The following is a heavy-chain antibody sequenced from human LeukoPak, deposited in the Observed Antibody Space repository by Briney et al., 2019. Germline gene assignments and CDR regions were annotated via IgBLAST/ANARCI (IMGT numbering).Heavy chain of an antibody. CDR1: GGTFSSYA. CDR3: ARDSLQQLSLVGAFDI. D-gene: IGHD6-13*01. J-gene: IGHJ3*02. V-gene: IGHV1-69*13. Sequence: SVKVSCKASGGTFSSYAISWVRQAPGQGLEWMGGIIPIFGTANYAQKFQGRVTITADESTSAAYMELSSLRSEDTAVYYCARDSLQQLSLVGAFDIWGQGTMVTVSS. CDR2: IIPIFGTA.